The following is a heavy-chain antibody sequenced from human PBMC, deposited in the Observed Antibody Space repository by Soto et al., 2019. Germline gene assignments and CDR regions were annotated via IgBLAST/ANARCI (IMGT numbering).Heavy chain of an antibody. CDR1: GDTFTGNY. CDR3: ARDCSPYYYGSGSYYNETPYYYYGMDV. Sequence: ASVKVSCKACGDTFTGNYMHWVRQAPGQGLEWMGWINPNSGGTNYAQKFQGWVTMTRDTSISTAYMELSRLRSDDTAVYYCARDCSPYYYGSGSYYNETPYYYYGMDVWGQGTTVTVSS. J-gene: IGHJ6*02. D-gene: IGHD3-10*01. V-gene: IGHV1-2*04. CDR2: INPNSGGT.